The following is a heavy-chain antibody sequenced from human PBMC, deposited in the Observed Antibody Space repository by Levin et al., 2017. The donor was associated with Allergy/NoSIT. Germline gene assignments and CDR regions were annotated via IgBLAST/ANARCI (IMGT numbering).Heavy chain of an antibody. CDR3: ARDPGGYDY. J-gene: IGHJ4*02. V-gene: IGHV3-7*01. CDR2: MRQDGGEI. Sequence: GGSLRLSCVASGFTLGNYWMTWVRQAPGKGLEWVASMRQDGGEIHYVDSVKGRFTISRDNAKNSLYLQMNDVRAEDTAIYYCARDPGGYDYWGQGTLVTAST. CDR1: GFTLGNYW. D-gene: IGHD4-23*01.